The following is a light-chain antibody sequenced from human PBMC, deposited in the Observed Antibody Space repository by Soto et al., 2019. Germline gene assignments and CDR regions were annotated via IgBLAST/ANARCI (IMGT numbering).Light chain of an antibody. Sequence: NFMLTQPHSVSESPGKTVTISCTGSSGSIASNYVQWYQQRPGSAPTTVIYEDNQRPSGVPDRFSASIDSSSNSASLTISGLTTEDEADYYCQSYDSSNPVVFGGGIKLTVL. J-gene: IGLJ2*01. CDR1: SGSIASNY. CDR3: QSYDSSNPVV. CDR2: EDN. V-gene: IGLV6-57*02.